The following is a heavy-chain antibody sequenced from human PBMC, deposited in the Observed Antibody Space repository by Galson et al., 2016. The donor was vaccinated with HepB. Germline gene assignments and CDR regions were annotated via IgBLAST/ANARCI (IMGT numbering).Heavy chain of an antibody. CDR1: GGTFNSYI. D-gene: IGHD5-18*01. J-gene: IGHJ4*02. CDR2: IIPIFGKR. V-gene: IGHV1-69*13. CDR3: ARSYYMSTEGYRPFDS. Sequence: SVKVSCKAFGGTFNSYIINWVRQAPGQGLEWIGGIIPIFGKRNYAQNFQGRVTITADESTNTASMELIGLRSEDTAVYFCARSYYMSTEGYRPFDSWSQGTLVTVS.